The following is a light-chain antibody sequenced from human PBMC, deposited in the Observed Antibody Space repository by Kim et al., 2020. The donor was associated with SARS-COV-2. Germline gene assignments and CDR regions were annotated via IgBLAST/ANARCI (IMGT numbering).Light chain of an antibody. CDR3: SSYTTSSTYV. V-gene: IGLV2-14*03. CDR1: SRDVGAYYY. CDR2: DVS. J-gene: IGLJ1*01. Sequence: GQSITISCTGTSRDVGAYYYVSWYQQHPGKAPKLMIFDVSKRPSGISNRFSGSKSGNTASLTISGLQAEDEADYYCSSYTTSSTYVFGSGTKVTVL.